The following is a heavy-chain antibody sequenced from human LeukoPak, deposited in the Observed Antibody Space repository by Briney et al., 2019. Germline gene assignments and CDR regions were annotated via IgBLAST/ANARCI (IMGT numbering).Heavy chain of an antibody. CDR1: GGSLSSGGYS. V-gene: IGHV4-30-2*01. D-gene: IGHD1-7*01. CDR2: IYHSGST. Sequence: SETLSLTCAVSGGSLSSGGYSWSWIRQPPGTGLEWIGYIYHSGSTNYNPSLKSRVTISVDTSKNQFSLKLSSVTAADTAVYYCASGGTTEDFDYWGQGTLVTVSS. CDR3: ASGGTTEDFDY. J-gene: IGHJ4*02.